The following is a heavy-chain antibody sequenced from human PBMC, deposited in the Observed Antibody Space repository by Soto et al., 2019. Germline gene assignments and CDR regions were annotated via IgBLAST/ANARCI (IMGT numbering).Heavy chain of an antibody. Sequence: PGGSLRLSCAAYGFTFSSYAMIWVRQAPGKGLEWVSAISGSGAYTYYANSVKGRFTISRDNSKNTLYLQLNSLRAEDTAVYYCAKYGCSSTACQCDYWGQGTRVTVSS. CDR3: AKYGCSSTACQCDY. V-gene: IGHV3-23*01. CDR1: GFTFSSYA. CDR2: ISGSGAYT. J-gene: IGHJ4*02. D-gene: IGHD2-2*01.